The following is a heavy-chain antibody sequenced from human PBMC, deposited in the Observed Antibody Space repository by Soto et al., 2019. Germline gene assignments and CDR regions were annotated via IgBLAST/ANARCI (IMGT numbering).Heavy chain of an antibody. CDR3: ARHGDGYSSGTEIDY. CDR2: IYYSGST. Sequence: QLQLQESGPGLVKPSETLSLTCTVSGGSISSSSYYWGWIRQPPGKGLEWIGSIYYSGSTYYNPSLKSPVTISLDTSKNHFSLKLSSVTAADTAVYYCARHGDGYSSGTEIDYWGQGTLVTVSS. J-gene: IGHJ4*02. V-gene: IGHV4-39*01. CDR1: GGSISSSSYY. D-gene: IGHD4-4*01.